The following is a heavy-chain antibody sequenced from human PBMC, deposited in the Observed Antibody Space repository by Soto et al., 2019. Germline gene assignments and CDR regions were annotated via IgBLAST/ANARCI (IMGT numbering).Heavy chain of an antibody. D-gene: IGHD3-3*01. J-gene: IGHJ4*02. Sequence: QVQMLQSGAEVKKPGASVKVSCKASGYTFSSYGISWVRQAPGQGLEWMGCISGYNGHTRYAQRVQGRATMTTDTSTGTAYFELTSLRSDDTAVYYCARDSPILGVVILRHWGQGTLVTVSS. CDR1: GYTFSSYG. V-gene: IGHV1-18*04. CDR2: ISGYNGHT. CDR3: ARDSPILGVVILRH.